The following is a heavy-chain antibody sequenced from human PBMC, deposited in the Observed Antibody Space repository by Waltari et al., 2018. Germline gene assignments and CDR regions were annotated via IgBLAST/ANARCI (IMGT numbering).Heavy chain of an antibody. CDR1: GFTFNSYW. V-gene: IGHV3-7*03. J-gene: IGHJ4*02. D-gene: IGHD4-17*01. CDR3: AGWMGTLTNY. Sequence: ELQLVASGGGLVQPGGSLRLSWTPSGFTFNSYWMSWVRQVPGKGLEWVAHINQDGSDIYYVDSVKGRFTISRDNAKNSLFLQMNSLTVEDTAVYFCAGWMGTLTNYWGQGTLVTVSS. CDR2: INQDGSDI.